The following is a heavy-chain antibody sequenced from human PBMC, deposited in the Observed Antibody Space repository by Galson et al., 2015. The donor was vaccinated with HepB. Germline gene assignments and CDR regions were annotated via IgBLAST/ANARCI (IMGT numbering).Heavy chain of an antibody. CDR3: AGYEWELNDNMYFDY. Sequence: SLRLSCAASGFTFSSYAMHWVRQAPGKGLEWVAVISYDGSNKYYADSVKGRFTISRDNSKNTLYLQMNSLRAEDTAVYYCAGYEWELNDNMYFDYWGQGTLVTVSS. V-gene: IGHV3-30*04. D-gene: IGHD1-26*01. CDR1: GFTFSSYA. CDR2: ISYDGSNK. J-gene: IGHJ4*02.